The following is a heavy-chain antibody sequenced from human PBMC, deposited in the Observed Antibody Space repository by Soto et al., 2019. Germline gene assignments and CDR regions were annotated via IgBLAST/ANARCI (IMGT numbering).Heavy chain of an antibody. CDR1: GYSFANYW. CDR3: ARNRLRQYYYGMDV. CDR2: IYPGDSDT. V-gene: IGHV5-51*01. D-gene: IGHD3-10*01. J-gene: IGHJ6*02. Sequence: GESMKISCQGSGYSFANYWIAWVRQMPGKGLEWVGVIYPGDSDTRYSPSFRGQVTISADKSISHVYLQWSSLKASDTAMYYCARNRLRQYYYGMDVWGQGTTVTVSS.